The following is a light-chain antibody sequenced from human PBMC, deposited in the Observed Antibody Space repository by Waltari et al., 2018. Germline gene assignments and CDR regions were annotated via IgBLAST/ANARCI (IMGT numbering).Light chain of an antibody. J-gene: IGKJ1*01. Sequence: EIVLTQSPATLSLSPGERATLPCRASQIVGSYLAWYQQGPGQAPRLLISDASNRATGIPARFSGSGSETDFTLTISSLEPEDFAVYYCQQRNTWWTFGQGTKVEIK. CDR3: QQRNTWWT. CDR2: DAS. CDR1: QIVGSY. V-gene: IGKV3-11*01.